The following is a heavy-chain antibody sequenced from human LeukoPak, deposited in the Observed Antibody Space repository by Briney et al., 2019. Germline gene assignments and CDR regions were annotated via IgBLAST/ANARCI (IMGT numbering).Heavy chain of an antibody. CDR1: DGSISGYY. D-gene: IGHD7-27*01. V-gene: IGHV4-59*08. J-gene: IGHJ4*02. CDR3: ARQVGGNWGSGYFDY. Sequence: PSETLSLTCTVSDGSISGYYWSWIRQPPGKGLEWIGYIYYSGSTNYNPSLKSRVTISVDTSKNQFSLKLSSVTAADTAVYYCARQVGGNWGSGYFDYWGQGTLVTVSS. CDR2: IYYSGST.